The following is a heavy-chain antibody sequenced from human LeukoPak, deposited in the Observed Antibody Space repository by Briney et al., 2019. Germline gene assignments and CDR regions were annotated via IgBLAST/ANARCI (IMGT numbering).Heavy chain of an antibody. CDR1: GFTFNNYW. J-gene: IGHJ3*02. V-gene: IGHV3-7*02. CDR2: INQDGSHK. Sequence: PGGSLRLSCAGSGFTFNNYWMSWVRQAPGEGLEWVANINQDGSHKHYVASVKGRFTISRDNAKNTLYLQMNSLRAEDTAVYYCARRFALEYGSGDAFDIWGQGTMVTVSS. D-gene: IGHD4-17*01. CDR3: ARRFALEYGSGDAFDI.